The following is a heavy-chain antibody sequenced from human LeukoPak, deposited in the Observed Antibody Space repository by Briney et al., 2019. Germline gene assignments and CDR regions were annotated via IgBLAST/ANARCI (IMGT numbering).Heavy chain of an antibody. V-gene: IGHV3-23*01. CDR1: GFTFGSYA. CDR2: ISGSGGST. J-gene: IGHJ4*02. CDR3: ARDRPGPKILLWFEESDY. Sequence: PGGSLRLSCAASGFTFGSYAMSWVRQAPGKGLEWVSAISGSGGSTYYADSVKGRFTISRDNSKNTLYLQMNSLRAEDTAVYYCARDRPGPKILLWFEESDYWGQGTLVTVSS. D-gene: IGHD3-10*01.